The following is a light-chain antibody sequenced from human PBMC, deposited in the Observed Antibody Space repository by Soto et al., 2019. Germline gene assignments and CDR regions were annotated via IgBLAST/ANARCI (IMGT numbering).Light chain of an antibody. CDR2: AAS. Sequence: AIRITQSPSSFSASTGDRVTITCLAIQVISSYLAWYQQKPGKAPKLLIYAASTLQSGVPSRFSGSGSGTDFTLTISCLQSEDFATYYCQQSYSYLLRFCGVTKVAIK. CDR1: QVISSY. J-gene: IGKJ4*01. V-gene: IGKV1-8*01. CDR3: QQSYSYLLR.